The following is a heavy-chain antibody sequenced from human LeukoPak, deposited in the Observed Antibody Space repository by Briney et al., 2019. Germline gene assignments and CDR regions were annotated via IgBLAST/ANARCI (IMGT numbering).Heavy chain of an antibody. J-gene: IGHJ4*02. CDR1: GFTFSDYS. Sequence: GGSLRLSCSASGFTFSDYSMHWVRQAPWKGPEYVSAITGSGYSTFYADSVKGRFTISRDNSKNMLYLQMRSLRAEDTAVYYCVKRTGYHYDYWGQGPLVSVSS. V-gene: IGHV3-64D*06. CDR2: ITGSGYST. D-gene: IGHD1-1*01. CDR3: VKRTGYHYDY.